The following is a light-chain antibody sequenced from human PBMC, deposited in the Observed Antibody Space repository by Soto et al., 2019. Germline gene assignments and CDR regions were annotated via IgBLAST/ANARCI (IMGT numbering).Light chain of an antibody. CDR2: DAP. J-gene: IGKJ4*01. CDR3: QQYDSLPLT. V-gene: IGKV1-33*01. CDR1: HDISNY. Sequence: DVPMTQSPSSLSASVGDRVTITCQASHDISNYLNWYQQKPGKAPKVLISDAPNLETGVPSRFSRSGYGTDFTLTISSLQPEDVATYYCQQYDSLPLTFGGGTKVEIK.